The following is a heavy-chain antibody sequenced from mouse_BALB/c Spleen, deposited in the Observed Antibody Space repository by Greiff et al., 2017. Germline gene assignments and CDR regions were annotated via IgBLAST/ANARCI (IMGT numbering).Heavy chain of an antibody. CDR3: ARGSITTEAMDY. Sequence: EVMLVESGGGLVKPGGSLKLSCAASGFTFSSYAMSWVRQTPEKRLEWVATISSGGSYTYYPDSVKGRFTISRDNAKNTLYLQMSSLRSEDTAMYYCARGSITTEAMDYWGQGTSVTVSS. CDR2: ISSGGSYT. V-gene: IGHV5-9-1*01. J-gene: IGHJ4*01. CDR1: GFTFSSYA. D-gene: IGHD1-1*01.